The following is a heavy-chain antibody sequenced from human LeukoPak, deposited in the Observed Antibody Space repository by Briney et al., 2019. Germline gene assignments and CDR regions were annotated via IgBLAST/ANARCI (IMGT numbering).Heavy chain of an antibody. J-gene: IGHJ4*02. CDR2: ISGSGGST. Sequence: GGSLRLSCAASGFTFSSYAMSWVRQAPGKGLKWVSAISGSGGSTYYADSVKGRFTISRDNSKNTLYLQMNSLRAEDTAVYYCAKGTDCSGGSCYIPNYWGQGTLVTVSS. CDR3: AKGTDCSGGSCYIPNY. D-gene: IGHD2-15*01. CDR1: GFTFSSYA. V-gene: IGHV3-23*01.